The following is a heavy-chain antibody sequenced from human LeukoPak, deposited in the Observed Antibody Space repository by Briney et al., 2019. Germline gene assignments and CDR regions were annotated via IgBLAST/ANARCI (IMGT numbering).Heavy chain of an antibody. CDR2: ISDTGNT. V-gene: IGHV3-23*01. D-gene: IGHD3-10*01. Sequence: GGSLRLSCAASGFTLSSYAMSWVRQAPGKGLEWVSAISDTGNTYHADSVKGRFTISRDSSKNTLFLQMNRLRPEDAAVYYCARSLRVRGVPDYMDVWGKGTTVTISS. CDR1: GFTLSSYA. CDR3: ARSLRVRGVPDYMDV. J-gene: IGHJ6*03.